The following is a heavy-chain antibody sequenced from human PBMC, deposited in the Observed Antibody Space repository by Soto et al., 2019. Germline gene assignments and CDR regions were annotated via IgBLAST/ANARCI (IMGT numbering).Heavy chain of an antibody. Sequence: GGSLRLSCAASGFTFSSYGRHWVRQAPGKGLEWVAVISYDGSNKYYADSVKGRFTISRDNSKNTLYLQMNSLRAEDTAVYYCAKDDSSPSNDWYFDLWGRGTLVTVYS. CDR1: GFTFSSYG. CDR2: ISYDGSNK. J-gene: IGHJ2*01. V-gene: IGHV3-30*18. D-gene: IGHD2-2*01. CDR3: AKDDSSPSNDWYFDL.